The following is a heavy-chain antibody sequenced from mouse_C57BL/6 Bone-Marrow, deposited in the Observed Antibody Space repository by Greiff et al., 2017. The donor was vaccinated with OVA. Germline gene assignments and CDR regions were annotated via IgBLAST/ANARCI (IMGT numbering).Heavy chain of an antibody. J-gene: IGHJ2*01. CDR3: ARHDGYPDY. CDR2: ISSGGSYT. Sequence: VQLKESGGDLVKPGGSLKLSCAASGFTFSSYGMSWVRQTPDKRLEWVATISSGGSYTYYPDSVKGRFTISRDNAKNTLYLQMSSLKSEDTAMYYCARHDGYPDYWGQGTTLTVSS. D-gene: IGHD2-3*01. CDR1: GFTFSSYG. V-gene: IGHV5-6*01.